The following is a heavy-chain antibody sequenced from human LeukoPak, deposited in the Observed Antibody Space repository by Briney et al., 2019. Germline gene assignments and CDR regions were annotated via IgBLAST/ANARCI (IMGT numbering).Heavy chain of an antibody. CDR2: IYYSGST. D-gene: IGHD3-10*01. V-gene: IGHV4-39*01. J-gene: IGHJ4*02. Sequence: SETLSLTCSVSGGSINTYYWGWIRQPPEKGLEWIGSIYYSGSTYYNPSHESRVTISVDTSKNQFSLKLTSVTAADTAVYYCASVNRGWFGVGEYWGQGTLVTVSS. CDR1: GGSINTYY. CDR3: ASVNRGWFGVGEY.